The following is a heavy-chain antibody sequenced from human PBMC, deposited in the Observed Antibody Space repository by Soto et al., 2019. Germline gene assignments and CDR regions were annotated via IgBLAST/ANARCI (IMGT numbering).Heavy chain of an antibody. CDR2: IKQDGSEK. V-gene: IGHV3-7*01. J-gene: IGHJ6*03. CDR3: ARIATVVVPAAMPWYYYYMDV. CDR1: GITFSSYW. Sequence: GGSLRLSCAASGITFSSYWMSWVRQAPGKGLEWVANIKQDGSEKYYVDSVKGRFTISRDNAKNSLYLQMNSLRAEDTAVYYCARIATVVVPAAMPWYYYYMDVWGKGTTVTVSS. D-gene: IGHD2-2*01.